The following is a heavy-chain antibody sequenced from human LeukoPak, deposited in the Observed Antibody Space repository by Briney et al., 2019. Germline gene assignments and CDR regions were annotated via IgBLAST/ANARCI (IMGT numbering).Heavy chain of an antibody. D-gene: IGHD6-13*01. V-gene: IGHV4-39*07. CDR2: IYYSGST. Sequence: SETLSLTCTVSGGSINSNSYYWGWIRQPPGKGLECIGSIYYSGSTHYNPSLKSRVTISVDSSKNQLSLKVISVTAADTAVYYCARGVIAAGGNDFDYWGQGTLVTVSS. CDR1: GGSINSNSYY. CDR3: ARGVIAAGGNDFDY. J-gene: IGHJ4*02.